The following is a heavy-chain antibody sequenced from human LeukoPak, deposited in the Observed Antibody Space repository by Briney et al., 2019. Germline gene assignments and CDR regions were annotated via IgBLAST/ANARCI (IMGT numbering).Heavy chain of an antibody. CDR3: AGTKLQYSSGWYDTHFDY. D-gene: IGHD6-19*01. J-gene: IGHJ4*02. Sequence: SETLSLTCTVSGGPISSSNYYWGWIRQPPGKGLEWIGSIYYSGSTYYNPSLKSRVTISVDTSKNQFSLKLISVTAADTAVYYCAGTKLQYSSGWYDTHFDYWGQGTLVTVSS. V-gene: IGHV4-39*01. CDR2: IYYSGST. CDR1: GGPISSSNYY.